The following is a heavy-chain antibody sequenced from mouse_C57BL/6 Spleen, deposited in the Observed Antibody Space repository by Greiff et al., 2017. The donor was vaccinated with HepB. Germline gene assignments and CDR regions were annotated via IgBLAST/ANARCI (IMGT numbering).Heavy chain of an antibody. CDR1: GYTFTSYT. V-gene: IGHV1-4*01. J-gene: IGHJ2*01. CDR2: INPSSGYT. D-gene: IGHD2-4*01. Sequence: VQRVESGAELARPGASVKMSCKASGYTFTSYTMHWVKQRPGQGLEWIGYINPSSGYTKYNQKFKDKATLTADKSSSTAYMQLSSLTSEDSAVYYCARWKGYDYDGYYFDYWGQGTTLTVSS. CDR3: ARWKGYDYDGYYFDY.